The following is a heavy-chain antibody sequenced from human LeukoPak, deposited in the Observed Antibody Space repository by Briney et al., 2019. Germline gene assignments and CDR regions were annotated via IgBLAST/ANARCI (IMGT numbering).Heavy chain of an antibody. CDR2: ILYDGTNE. V-gene: IGHV3-33*01. CDR1: GFPFSSYG. CDR3: ARGNCGGDCYSGY. Sequence: RALSPSFAASGFPFSSYGMQWGRPAPGRGGEWVAVILYDGTNEDYSDSVRGRFTVSRDNSKNTLYLQMNSLRVEDTAVYYCARGNCGGDCYSGYWGQGTLVTISS. J-gene: IGHJ4*02. D-gene: IGHD2-21*02.